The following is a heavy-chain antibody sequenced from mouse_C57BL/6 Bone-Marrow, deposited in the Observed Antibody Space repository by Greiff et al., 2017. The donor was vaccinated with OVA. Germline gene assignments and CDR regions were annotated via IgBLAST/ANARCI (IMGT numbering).Heavy chain of an antibody. Sequence: DVQLVESGGGLVQPGGSLKLSCAASGFTFSDYGMAWVRQAPRKGPEWVAFISNLAYSIYYADTVTGRFTISRENAKNTLYLAMSSLRSEDTAMYYCARRRYYAMDYWGQGTSVTVSS. CDR3: ARRRYYAMDY. CDR1: GFTFSDYG. CDR2: ISNLAYSI. J-gene: IGHJ4*01. V-gene: IGHV5-15*04.